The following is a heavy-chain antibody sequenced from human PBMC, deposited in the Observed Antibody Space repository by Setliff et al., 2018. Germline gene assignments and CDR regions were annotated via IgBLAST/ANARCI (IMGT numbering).Heavy chain of an antibody. V-gene: IGHV4-59*08. Sequence: PSETLSLTCTVSGDSMSSYYWSWIRQSPGKGLEWIGYVHYGGDSNSNPSLKSRVTMSVDTSKDQFSLNLRSVTAADTAIYYCARHFRSSKVQFLEYLTDYYFDSWGQGTLVTVSS. CDR3: ARHFRSSKVQFLEYLTDYYFDS. J-gene: IGHJ4*02. D-gene: IGHD3-3*01. CDR2: VHYGGDS. CDR1: GDSMSSYY.